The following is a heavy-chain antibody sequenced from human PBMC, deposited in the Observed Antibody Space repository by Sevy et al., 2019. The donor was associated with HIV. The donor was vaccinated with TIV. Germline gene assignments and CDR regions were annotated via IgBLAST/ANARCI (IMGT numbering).Heavy chain of an antibody. Sequence: ASVKVSCKASGYTFTSYGISWVRQAPGQGLEWMGWISAYNGNTNYPQKLQGRVTMTTDTSTSTAYMELRSLRSDDTAVYYCARDGDCSGGSCYYNWFDPWGQGTLVTVSS. V-gene: IGHV1-18*01. CDR3: ARDGDCSGGSCYYNWFDP. D-gene: IGHD2-15*01. CDR2: ISAYNGNT. CDR1: GYTFTSYG. J-gene: IGHJ5*02.